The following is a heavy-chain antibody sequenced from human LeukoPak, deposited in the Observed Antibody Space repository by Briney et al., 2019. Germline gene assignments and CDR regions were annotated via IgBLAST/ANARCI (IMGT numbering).Heavy chain of an antibody. J-gene: IGHJ4*02. V-gene: IGHV3-23*01. CDR3: AKDYPDFDY. Sequence: SGGFLRLSCAASGFTFSSYAMSWVRQAPGKGLEWVSAISATGGTIYYAESVKGRFSISRDNSKNTLYLQMNSLRAEDTAVYYCAKDYPDFDYWGQGTLVTVSS. CDR1: GFTFSSYA. CDR2: ISATGGTI.